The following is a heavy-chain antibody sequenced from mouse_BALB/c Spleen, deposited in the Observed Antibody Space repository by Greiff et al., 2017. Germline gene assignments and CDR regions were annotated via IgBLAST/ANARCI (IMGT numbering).Heavy chain of an antibody. CDR1: GFTFSSFG. CDR3: ARSSNHYFDY. J-gene: IGHJ2*01. CDR2: ISSGSSTI. D-gene: IGHD4-1*01. V-gene: IGHV5-17*02. Sequence: EVQGVESGGGLVQPGGSRKLSCAASGFTFSSFGMHWVRQAPEKGLEWVAYISSGSSTIYYADTVKGRFTISRDNPKNTLFLQMTSLRSEDTAMYYCARSSNHYFDYWGQGTTLTVSS.